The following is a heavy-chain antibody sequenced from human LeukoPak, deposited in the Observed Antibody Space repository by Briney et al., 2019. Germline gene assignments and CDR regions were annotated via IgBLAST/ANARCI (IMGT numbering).Heavy chain of an antibody. CDR2: IFYTGSP. V-gene: IGHV4-59*11. Sequence: PSETLSLTCTVSGASINSHYWSWIRQPPGKGLEWIGYIFYTGSPTYNPSLRGRITISVDRANKQFSLRLNSVTAADTAVYHCARSTRFPGSFDPWGQGILVVVSS. CDR3: ARSTRFPGSFDP. D-gene: IGHD3-3*01. J-gene: IGHJ5*02. CDR1: GASINSHY.